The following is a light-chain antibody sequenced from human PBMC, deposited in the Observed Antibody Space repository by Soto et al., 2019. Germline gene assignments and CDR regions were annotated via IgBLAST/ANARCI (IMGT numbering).Light chain of an antibody. CDR2: GAS. J-gene: IGKJ2*01. CDR1: QSVSSNY. CDR3: QHCGRSAYT. V-gene: IGKV3-20*01. Sequence: EIVLTQSPGTLSLSPGERATLSCRASQSVSSNYLAWYQQKPGQAPRLLIYGASSRATGIPDRFSGSGSGTDFTLTSSGLEPEDFAVYYCQHCGRSAYTFGQGTPLEIK.